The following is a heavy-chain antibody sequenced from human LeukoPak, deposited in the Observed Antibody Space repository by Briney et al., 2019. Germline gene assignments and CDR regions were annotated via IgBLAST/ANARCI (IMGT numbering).Heavy chain of an antibody. J-gene: IGHJ4*02. Sequence: PGGSLRLSCAASGFTFSSYSMNWVRQAPGKGLEWVSSISSSSSYMYYADSVKGRFTISRDNAKNSLYLQMNSLRAEDTAVYYCATDRGIVVAPMPEIDYWGQGTLVTVSS. CDR3: ATDRGIVVAPMPEIDY. D-gene: IGHD3-22*01. CDR2: ISSSSSYM. CDR1: GFTFSSYS. V-gene: IGHV3-21*01.